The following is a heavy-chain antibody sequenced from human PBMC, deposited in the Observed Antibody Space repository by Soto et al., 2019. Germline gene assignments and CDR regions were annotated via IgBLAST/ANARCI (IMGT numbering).Heavy chain of an antibody. J-gene: IGHJ3*02. CDR1: GFTFSSYG. Sequence: QVQLVESGGGVVQPGRSLRLSCAASGFTFSSYGMHWVRQAPGKGLEWVAVISYDGSNKYYADSVKGRFTISRDNSKNTLYLQMNSLRAEDTDVYYWAKEGVVVVKGAFDIWGQGTMVTVSS. CDR2: ISYDGSNK. CDR3: AKEGVVVVKGAFDI. V-gene: IGHV3-30*18. D-gene: IGHD2-21*01.